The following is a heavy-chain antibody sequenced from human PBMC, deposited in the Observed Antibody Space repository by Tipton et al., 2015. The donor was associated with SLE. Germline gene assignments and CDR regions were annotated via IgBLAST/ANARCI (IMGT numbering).Heavy chain of an antibody. D-gene: IGHD6-13*01. CDR3: ARDSDAGQQLNYYYYGMDV. CDR1: GYTFTSYG. CDR2: ISAYNGNT. V-gene: IGHV1-18*01. J-gene: IGHJ6*02. Sequence: QSGAEVKKPGASVKVSCKASGYTFTSYGISWVRQAPGQGLEWMGWISAYNGNTNYAQKLQGRVTMTTDTSTSTAYMELRSQRSDDTAVYYCARDSDAGQQLNYYYYGMDVWGQGTTVTVSS.